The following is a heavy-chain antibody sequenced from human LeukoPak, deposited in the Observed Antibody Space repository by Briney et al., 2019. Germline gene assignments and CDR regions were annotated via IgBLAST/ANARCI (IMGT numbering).Heavy chain of an antibody. CDR1: GFTFSSYA. CDR3: ARVMMRYSSSWYGPLRNYYYYVDV. CDR2: ITGSGGST. V-gene: IGHV3-23*01. J-gene: IGHJ6*03. D-gene: IGHD6-13*01. Sequence: GGSLRLSCAASGFTFSSYAMSWVRQAPGKGLEWVSAITGSGGSTYYADSVKGRFTISRDNAKNSLYLQMNSLRAEDTAVYYCARVMMRYSSSWYGPLRNYYYYVDVWGKGTTVTVSS.